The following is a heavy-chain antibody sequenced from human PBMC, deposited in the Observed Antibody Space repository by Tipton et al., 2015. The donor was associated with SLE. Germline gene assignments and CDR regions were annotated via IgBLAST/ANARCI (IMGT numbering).Heavy chain of an antibody. CDR2: LGSSTTYI. D-gene: IGHD2-21*01. CDR1: GFIFTNYA. J-gene: IGHJ4*02. Sequence: SLRLSCAASGFIFTNYAMAWVRQAPGKGLEWVSFLGSSTTYIYYADSVKGRFTISRDNSENTLYLQMSSLRAEDTAVYYCAKDRTHCGIKDYFDYWGQGTLVTVSS. V-gene: IGHV3-21*04. CDR3: AKDRTHCGIKDYFDY.